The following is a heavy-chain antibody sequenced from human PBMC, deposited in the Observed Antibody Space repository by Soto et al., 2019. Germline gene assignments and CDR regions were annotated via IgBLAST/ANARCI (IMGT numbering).Heavy chain of an antibody. V-gene: IGHV3-48*03. CDR1: GFTFSSHE. Sequence: GGSLRLSCAASGFTFSSHEMNWVRQAPGKGLEWISYISGSGVTTYYADSVRGRFIVSRDNAQESLFLQMNSLRVEDTAIYYCARGGVYWGQGTLVTVSS. D-gene: IGHD2-8*01. CDR2: ISGSGVTT. J-gene: IGHJ4*02. CDR3: ARGGVY.